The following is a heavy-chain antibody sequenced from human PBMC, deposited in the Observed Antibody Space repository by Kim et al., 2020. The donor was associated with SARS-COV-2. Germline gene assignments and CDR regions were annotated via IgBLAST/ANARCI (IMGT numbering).Heavy chain of an antibody. D-gene: IGHD2-15*01. Sequence: GGSLRLSCAASGFTFSNFWMHWVRQDPGKGLMWVSRSNSDGSSTIYADSAKGRFTISRDNAKNTLYLQMNSLRAEDTAVYYCTRRFCSGGGCYYDYWGLGTLVTVSS. CDR3: TRRFCSGGGCYYDY. V-gene: IGHV3-74*01. CDR1: GFTFSNFW. CDR2: SNSDGSST. J-gene: IGHJ4*02.